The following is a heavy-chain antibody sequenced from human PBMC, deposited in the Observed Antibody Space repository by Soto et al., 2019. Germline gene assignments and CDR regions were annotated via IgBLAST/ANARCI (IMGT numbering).Heavy chain of an antibody. CDR3: ARTPSWGWFDP. D-gene: IGHD1-26*01. CDR2: IIPILGIA. Sequence: QVQLVQSWAEVKKPGSSVKVSCKASGGTFSSYTISWVLQAPGQGLEWMGRIIPILGIANYAQKFQGRVTITADKSKSSSHMERSSLRPEDKAVYDCARTPSWGWFDPCGQGTLVTVSS. J-gene: IGHJ5*02. CDR1: GGTFSSYT. V-gene: IGHV1-69*02.